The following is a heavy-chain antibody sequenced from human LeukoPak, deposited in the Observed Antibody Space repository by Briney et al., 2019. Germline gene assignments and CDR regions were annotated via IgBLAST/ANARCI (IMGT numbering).Heavy chain of an antibody. CDR1: GYTFTIYD. Sequence: ASVNVSCTAAGYTFTIYDINWVRQAPGQGLEWMGWMNPNSGTTGYPQKFQGRVTMTRNTSISTAYMELSSLRSEETAVYYCARGDCSSTSCYTNWFDPWGQGTLVTVSS. J-gene: IGHJ5*02. CDR3: ARGDCSSTSCYTNWFDP. CDR2: MNPNSGTT. V-gene: IGHV1-8*01. D-gene: IGHD2-2*01.